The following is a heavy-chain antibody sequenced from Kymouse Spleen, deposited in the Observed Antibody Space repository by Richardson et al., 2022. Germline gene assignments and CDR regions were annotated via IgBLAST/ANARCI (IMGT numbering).Heavy chain of an antibody. J-gene: IGHJ4*02. Sequence: QVQLQQWGAGLLKPSETLSLTCAVYGGSFSGYYWSWIRQPPGKGLEWIGEINHSGSTNYNPSLKSRVTISVDTSKNQFSLKLSSVTAADTAVYYCARGSGFGELLPPFDYWGQGTLVTVSS. CDR2: INHSGST. V-gene: IGHV4-34*01. CDR3: ARGSGFGELLPPFDY. CDR1: GGSFSGYY. D-gene: IGHD3-10*01.